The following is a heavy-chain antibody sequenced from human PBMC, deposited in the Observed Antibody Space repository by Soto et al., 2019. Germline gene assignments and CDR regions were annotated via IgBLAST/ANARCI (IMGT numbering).Heavy chain of an antibody. Sequence: SGPTLVNPTQTLTLTCTFSGFSLSTSGMCVSWIRQPPGKALEWLARIDWDDDKYYSTSLKTRLTISKDTSKNQVVLTMTNMDPVDTATYYCARMLYSSSSFWFDLWGQGTLVTVSS. D-gene: IGHD6-6*01. CDR3: ARMLYSSSSFWFDL. CDR1: GFSLSTSGMC. J-gene: IGHJ5*02. V-gene: IGHV2-70*11. CDR2: IDWDDDK.